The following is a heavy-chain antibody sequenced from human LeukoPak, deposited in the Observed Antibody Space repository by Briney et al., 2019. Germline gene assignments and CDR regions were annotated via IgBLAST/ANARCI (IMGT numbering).Heavy chain of an antibody. J-gene: IGHJ3*02. Sequence: PPGGSLRLSCAASGFTFSSYAMSWVRQAPGKGLEWVSAISGSGGSTYYADSVKGRFTISRDNSKNTLYLQMNSLRAEDTAVYYCAKEGSKQYSSSWYEADAFDIWGQGTMVTVSS. CDR1: GFTFSSYA. D-gene: IGHD6-13*01. CDR2: ISGSGGST. V-gene: IGHV3-23*01. CDR3: AKEGSKQYSSSWYEADAFDI.